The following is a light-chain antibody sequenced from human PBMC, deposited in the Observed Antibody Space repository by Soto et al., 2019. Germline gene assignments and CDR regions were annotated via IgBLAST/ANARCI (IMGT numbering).Light chain of an antibody. V-gene: IGKV4-1*01. Sequence: DIVLTQSADSVAVSLGERATINCKSSQSVLFSINQKNYLASYHQKPGQPPKLLIYWASIRESGVPTRFSGSGSGTNFTLTISSLQAEDAAVYYCQQYYTTPPTFGLGTKVDIK. J-gene: IGKJ1*01. CDR2: WAS. CDR3: QQYYTTPPT. CDR1: QSVLFSINQKNY.